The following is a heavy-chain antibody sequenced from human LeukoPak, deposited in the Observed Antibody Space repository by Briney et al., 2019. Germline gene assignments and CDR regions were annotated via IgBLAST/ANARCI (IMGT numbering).Heavy chain of an antibody. CDR1: GFTFSSYA. CDR3: ARERGRGRDSPWFDY. Sequence: PGGSLRLSCAASGFTFSSYAMHWVRQAPGKGLEWVAVISYDGSNKYYADSVKGRLTISRDNSKNTLDLQMTGLRAEDTAVYYCARERGRGRDSPWFDYWGQGTLVTVSS. J-gene: IGHJ4*02. D-gene: IGHD1-26*01. V-gene: IGHV3-30*14. CDR2: ISYDGSNK.